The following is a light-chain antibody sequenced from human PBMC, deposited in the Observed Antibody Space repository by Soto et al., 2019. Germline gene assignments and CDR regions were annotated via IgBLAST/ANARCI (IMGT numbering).Light chain of an antibody. CDR2: EVS. CDR1: SSNIGNDY. J-gene: IGLJ1*01. Sequence: QSVLTQPPSVSAAPGQQVTISCSRSSSNIGNDYVSWYQQLPGTAPKLMIYEVSSRPSGVSNRFSGSKSGNTASLTISGLQPEDEADYYCSSYTTSSTVVFGTGTKLTVL. CDR3: SSYTTSSTVV. V-gene: IGLV2-14*03.